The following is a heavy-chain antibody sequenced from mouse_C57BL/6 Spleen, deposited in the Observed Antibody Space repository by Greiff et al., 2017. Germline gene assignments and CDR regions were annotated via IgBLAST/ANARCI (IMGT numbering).Heavy chain of an antibody. CDR1: GFTFSDAW. CDR2: IRNKANTPAT. Sequence: DVKVEESGGGLVQPGGSMKLSCAASGFTFSDAWMDWVRQSPEKGLEWVAEIRNKANTPATYYAESVKVRFTISRDDSKSSVYLQMNSLRAEDTGIYYCTGEYWFAYWGQGTLVTVSA. D-gene: IGHD5-1*01. CDR3: TGEYWFAY. V-gene: IGHV6-6*01. J-gene: IGHJ3*01.